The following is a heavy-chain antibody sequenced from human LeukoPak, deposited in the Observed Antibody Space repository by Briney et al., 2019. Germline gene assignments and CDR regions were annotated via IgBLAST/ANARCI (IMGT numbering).Heavy chain of an antibody. D-gene: IGHD1-26*01. J-gene: IGHJ4*02. Sequence: GGSLRLSCAASGFTVSSNYMSWVRQAPGKGLEWVSVIYSGGSTYYADSVKGRFTISRHNSKNTLCLQMNSLRAEDTAVYYCAKMYSGSYYPHFDYWGQGTLVTVSS. CDR3: AKMYSGSYYPHFDY. V-gene: IGHV3-53*04. CDR1: GFTVSSNY. CDR2: IYSGGST.